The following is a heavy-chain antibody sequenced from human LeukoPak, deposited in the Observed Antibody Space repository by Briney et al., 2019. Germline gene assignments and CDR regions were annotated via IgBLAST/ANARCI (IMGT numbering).Heavy chain of an antibody. D-gene: IGHD1-26*01. CDR3: ARSAYSGQFY. Sequence: KPSETLSLTCTVSGGSISSSSYYWGWIRQPPGKGLEWIGSIYYSGSTYYNPSLKSRVTISVDTSKNQFSLKLSSVTAADTAVYYCARSAYSGQFYWGQGTLVTVSS. CDR2: IYYSGST. CDR1: GGSISSSSYY. V-gene: IGHV4-39*01. J-gene: IGHJ4*02.